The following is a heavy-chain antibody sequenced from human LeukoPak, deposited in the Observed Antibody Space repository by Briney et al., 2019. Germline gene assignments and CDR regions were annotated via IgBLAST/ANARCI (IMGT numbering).Heavy chain of an antibody. V-gene: IGHV3-7*03. CDR3: ARDGGYDYVWGSYRYGGYFDY. D-gene: IGHD3-16*02. Sequence: GGSLRLSCAASGFTFSSYWMSWVRQAPGKGLEWVANIKQDGSEKYYVDSVKGRFTISRDNAKNSLYLQMNSLRAEDTAEYYCARDGGYDYVWGSYRYGGYFDYWGQGTLVTVSS. CDR1: GFTFSSYW. J-gene: IGHJ4*02. CDR2: IKQDGSEK.